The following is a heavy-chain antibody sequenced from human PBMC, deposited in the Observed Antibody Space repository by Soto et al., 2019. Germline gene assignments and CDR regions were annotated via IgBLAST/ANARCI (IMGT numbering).Heavy chain of an antibody. J-gene: IGHJ4*02. CDR2: IAYDGSNR. V-gene: IGHV3-30*18. D-gene: IGHD2-8*02. CDR1: GFTFNIDG. CDR3: AKDGGTGKYYDY. Sequence: QVQLVESGGGVVQPGRSLRLSCAASGFTFNIDGMHWVRQAPGKGLEWVSVIAYDGSNRYYADSVKGRFTISRDNSKNTLYLQMNSLRPKDTAVYYCAKDGGTGKYYDYWGQGTLVTVSP.